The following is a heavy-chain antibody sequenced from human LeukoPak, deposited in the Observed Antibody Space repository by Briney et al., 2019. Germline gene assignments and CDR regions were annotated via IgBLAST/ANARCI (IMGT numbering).Heavy chain of an antibody. CDR2: ISSSSSYI. Sequence: GGSLRLSCAASGFTFSSYSMNWVRQAPGKGLEWVSSISSSSSYIYYADSVKGRFTISRDNARNSLYLQMNSLRAEDTAVYYCARDGMYYDFWSGYYSPLLYYYMDVWGKGTTVTVSS. CDR3: ARDGMYYDFWSGYYSPLLYYYMDV. CDR1: GFTFSSYS. V-gene: IGHV3-21*01. J-gene: IGHJ6*03. D-gene: IGHD3-3*01.